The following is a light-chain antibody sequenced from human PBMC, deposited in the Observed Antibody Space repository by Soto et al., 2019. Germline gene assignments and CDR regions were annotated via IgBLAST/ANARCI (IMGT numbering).Light chain of an antibody. V-gene: IGKV3-20*01. CDR3: QQYGSSLT. CDR1: QSVNSDS. Sequence: EIVLTQSPCTLSLSPGEGATLSCRASQSVNSDSLAWYQQKPGQAPRLLISGASTRATGIPDRFRGSGSGTDFTLTISRLEPEDFAVYWCQQYGSSLTFAQGTKVDIK. CDR2: GAS. J-gene: IGKJ1*01.